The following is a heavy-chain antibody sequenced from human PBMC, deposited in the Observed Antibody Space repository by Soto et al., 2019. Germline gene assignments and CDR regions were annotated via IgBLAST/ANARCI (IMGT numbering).Heavy chain of an antibody. D-gene: IGHD2-8*02. CDR2: VFHSGST. J-gene: IGHJ4*02. CDR1: GGSISNFY. V-gene: IGHV4-59*08. CDR3: ARRLTGTSGQIDY. Sequence: QVQLQESGPGLVKPSETLSLTCTVSGGSISNFYWSWIRQPPGKGLEWIGHVFHSGSTNYNPSLKSRVAISLDTSQHQFSLTLSSVTAADTAVYYCARRLTGTSGQIDYWGQGTLVTVSS.